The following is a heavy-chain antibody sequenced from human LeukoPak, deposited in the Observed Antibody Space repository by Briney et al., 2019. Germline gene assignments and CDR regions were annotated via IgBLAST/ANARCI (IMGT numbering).Heavy chain of an antibody. CDR2: IYYSGST. CDR1: GGSISSYY. D-gene: IGHD3-10*01. CDR3: ARGLCFGELYLDY. Sequence: PSETLSLTCTVSGGSISSYYWSWIRQPPGKGLEWIGYIYYSGSTNYNPSLKSRVTISVDTTKNQFSLKLSSVTAADTAVYYCARGLCFGELYLDYWGQGTLVTVSS. J-gene: IGHJ4*02. V-gene: IGHV4-59*01.